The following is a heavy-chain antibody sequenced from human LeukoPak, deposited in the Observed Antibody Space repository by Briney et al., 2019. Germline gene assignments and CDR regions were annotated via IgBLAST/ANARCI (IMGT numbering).Heavy chain of an antibody. V-gene: IGHV1-69*13. Sequence: ASVKVSCKASGGTLRNYGITWVRQAPGQGLEWMGTIIPIFGTPNYAQNFQGRVTITADESMSTAYMELSSLRSEDTAVYYCSRLLRSSPRDPWGQGTLVTVSS. CDR3: SRLLRSSPRDP. D-gene: IGHD3-22*01. CDR1: GGTLRNYG. J-gene: IGHJ5*02. CDR2: IIPIFGTP.